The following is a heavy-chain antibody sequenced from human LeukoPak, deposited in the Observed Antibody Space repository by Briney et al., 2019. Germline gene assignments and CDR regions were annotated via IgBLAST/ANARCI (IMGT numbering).Heavy chain of an antibody. V-gene: IGHV1-69*13. J-gene: IGHJ3*02. CDR2: IIAIFGTA. D-gene: IGHD3/OR15-3a*01. CDR3: ARDLVFTPAGEYSDFWSGYRHANAFDI. Sequence: SVKVSCKASGGTFGSYAISWVRQAPGQGLEWMGGIIAIFGTANYAQKFQGRVTITADESTSTAYMELSSLRSEDTAVYYCARDLVFTPAGEYSDFWSGYRHANAFDIWGQGTMVTVSS. CDR1: GGTFGSYA.